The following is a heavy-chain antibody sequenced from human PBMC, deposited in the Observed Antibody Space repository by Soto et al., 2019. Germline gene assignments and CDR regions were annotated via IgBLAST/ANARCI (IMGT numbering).Heavy chain of an antibody. D-gene: IGHD3-3*01. J-gene: IGHJ5*02. V-gene: IGHV4-30-2*01. CDR2: IYHRGRT. CDR3: ARAGARRSSEWPNGFEP. CDR1: GGSISSGGSS. Sequence: QLQLQEPGLGLVQPSQTLSLTCAVSGGSISSGGSSWSWIRQPPGKGLEWIGYIYHRGRTFYNPYMRGRVSISVDTSKNEFALNVNSVTAADTAMYYCARAGARRSSEWPNGFEPWGQGTLVTVSS.